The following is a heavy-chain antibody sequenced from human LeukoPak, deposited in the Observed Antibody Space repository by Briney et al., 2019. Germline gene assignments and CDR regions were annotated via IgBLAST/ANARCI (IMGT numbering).Heavy chain of an antibody. CDR1: GGTFSSYA. J-gene: IGHJ4*02. CDR2: IIPIFGTA. CDR3: ASKRGYSYGLDY. Sequence: ASVKVSCKASGGTFSSYAISWVRQAPGQGLEWMGGIIPIFGTANYAQKFQGRVTITADESTSTGYMELSSLRSVDTAVYYCASKRGYSYGLDYWGQGTLVTVSS. V-gene: IGHV1-69*01. D-gene: IGHD5-18*01.